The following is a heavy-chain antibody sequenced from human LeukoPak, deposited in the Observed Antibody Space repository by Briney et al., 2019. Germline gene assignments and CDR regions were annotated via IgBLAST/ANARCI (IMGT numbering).Heavy chain of an antibody. J-gene: IGHJ4*02. Sequence: GGSLRLSCAASGFTFSSYSMNWVRQAPGKGLEWVAYISVSRAMIYYADSVKGRFTISRDNARNSLYLQMNSLRAEDTAVYYCAREFEYSTSTGLDYWGQGTLVTVSS. CDR2: ISVSRAMI. V-gene: IGHV3-48*04. D-gene: IGHD6-6*01. CDR1: GFTFSSYS. CDR3: AREFEYSTSTGLDY.